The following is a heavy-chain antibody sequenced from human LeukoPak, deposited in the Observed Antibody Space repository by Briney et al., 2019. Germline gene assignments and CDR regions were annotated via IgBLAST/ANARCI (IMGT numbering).Heavy chain of an antibody. CDR3: AKWTRTTLFRGDRARFDS. CDR2: IYSGGGT. V-gene: IGHV3-53*01. J-gene: IGHJ4*02. D-gene: IGHD3-10*01. CDR1: GFTVSSNC. Sequence: PGGSLRLSCAASGFTVSSNCMNWVRQAPGKGLEWVSVIYSGGGTYYADSVKGRFTISRDTSKTTISLQMNSLRVEDSAVYYCAKWTRTTLFRGDRARFDSWGQGTLVTVSS.